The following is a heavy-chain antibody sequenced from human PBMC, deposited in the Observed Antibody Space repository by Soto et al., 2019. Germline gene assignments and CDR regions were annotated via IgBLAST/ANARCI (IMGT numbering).Heavy chain of an antibody. V-gene: IGHV1-18*01. CDR3: TRTRDFDWLLLNY. CDR2: ISAYNGNT. J-gene: IGHJ4*02. D-gene: IGHD3-9*01. CDR1: GYTFTSYG. Sequence: QVQLVQSGAEVKKPGASVKVSCKASGYTFTSYGISWVRQAPGQGLEWMGWISAYNGNTNYAQKLQGRVTMTTDTSTSTVYEELRSLRSDDTAVYYCTRTRDFDWLLLNYWGKGPLVTVSS.